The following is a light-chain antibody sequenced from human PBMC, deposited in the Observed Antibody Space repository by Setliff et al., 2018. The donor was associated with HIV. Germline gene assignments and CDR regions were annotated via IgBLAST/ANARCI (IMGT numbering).Light chain of an antibody. CDR1: SSDVGGYNY. CDR2: DVS. CDR3: SSYASSNSYV. Sequence: QSALTQPASVSGSPGQSITISCTGTSSDVGGYNYVSWYQQHPGKAPKLMIYDVSKWPSGVPDRFSGSKSGNTAPLTVSGLQAEDEADYYCSSYASSNSYVFGTGTKVTVL. V-gene: IGLV2-8*01. J-gene: IGLJ1*01.